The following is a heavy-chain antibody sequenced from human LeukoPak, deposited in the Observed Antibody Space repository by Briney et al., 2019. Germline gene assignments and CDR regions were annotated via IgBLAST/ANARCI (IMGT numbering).Heavy chain of an antibody. CDR3: AAEPEVIGERLYYYYYMDV. V-gene: IGHV3-48*04. CDR1: GFTFSSYS. D-gene: IGHD3-10*01. Sequence: GGSLRLSCAASGFTFSSYSMNWVRQAPGKGLEWVSYISSSSSTIYYADSVKGRFTISRDNAKNSLYLQMNSLRAEDTAVYYCAAEPEVIGERLYYYYYMDVWGKGTTVTVSS. CDR2: ISSSSSTI. J-gene: IGHJ6*03.